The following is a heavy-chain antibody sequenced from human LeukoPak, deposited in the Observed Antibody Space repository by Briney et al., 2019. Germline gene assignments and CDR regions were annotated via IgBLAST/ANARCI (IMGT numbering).Heavy chain of an antibody. CDR3: ARALEWYSSGYPDAFDI. D-gene: IGHD6-19*01. J-gene: IGHJ3*02. CDR2: INHSGST. Sequence: SETLSLTCAVYGGSFSGYYWSWIRQPPGKGLEWIGEINHSGSTNYNPSLKSRVTISVDTSKNQFSLKLSSVTAADTAVYYCARALEWYSSGYPDAFDIWGQGTMVTVSS. CDR1: GGSFSGYY. V-gene: IGHV4-34*01.